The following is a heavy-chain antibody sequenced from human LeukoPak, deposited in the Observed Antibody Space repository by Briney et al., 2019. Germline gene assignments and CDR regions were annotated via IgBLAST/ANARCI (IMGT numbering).Heavy chain of an antibody. CDR1: GFTFSRYS. V-gene: IGHV3-21*01. Sequence: GGSLRLSCAASGFTFSRYSMNWVRQAPGKGLEWVSSISSSSNYIYYADSMKGRFTISRDNAKSSLYLQMNSLRAEDTAVYYCARGVLVAVAGTRFDYWGQGTLVTVSS. CDR3: ARGVLVAVAGTRFDY. D-gene: IGHD6-19*01. J-gene: IGHJ4*02. CDR2: ISSSSNYI.